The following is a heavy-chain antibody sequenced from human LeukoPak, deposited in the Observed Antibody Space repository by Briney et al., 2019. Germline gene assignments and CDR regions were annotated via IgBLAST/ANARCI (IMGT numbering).Heavy chain of an antibody. CDR3: AKRGGLPPLDYYYYYMDV. CDR1: GFTFSSYA. CDR2: ISGSGSST. J-gene: IGHJ6*03. D-gene: IGHD2-21*02. Sequence: PGGSLRLSCAVSGFTFSSYAMSWVRQAPGKGLEWVSAISGSGSSTYYADSVKGRFTISRDNSKNTLYLQMNRLRVEDTAVYYCAKRGGLPPLDYYYYYMDVWGKGTTVTVSS. V-gene: IGHV3-23*01.